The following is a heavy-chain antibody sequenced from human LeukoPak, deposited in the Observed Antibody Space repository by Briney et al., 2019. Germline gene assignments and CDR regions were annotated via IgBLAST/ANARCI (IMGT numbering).Heavy chain of an antibody. V-gene: IGHV1-3*01. J-gene: IGHJ4*02. CDR1: GYTFTSYA. Sequence: ASVKVSCKASGYTFTSYAMHWVRQAPGQRLEWMGWINAGNGNTKYSQKFQGRVTITRDTSASTAYMELSSLRSEDTAVYYCARERGIVVVPAASYFDYWGQGTLVTVSS. CDR2: INAGNGNT. CDR3: ARERGIVVVPAASYFDY. D-gene: IGHD2-2*01.